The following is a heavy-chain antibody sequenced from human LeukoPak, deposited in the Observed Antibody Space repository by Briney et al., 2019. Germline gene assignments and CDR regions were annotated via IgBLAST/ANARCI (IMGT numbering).Heavy chain of an antibody. J-gene: IGHJ4*02. V-gene: IGHV4-59*01. CDR1: GGSISSYY. Sequence: SETLSLTCSVSGGSISSYYWSWIRQPPGKGLEWIGYIYYSGRTNYNPSLKSRVTISVDTSKNQFSLKVSSVTAADTAVYYCARGIAASADYWGQGTLVTVSS. D-gene: IGHD6-13*01. CDR3: ARGIAASADY. CDR2: IYYSGRT.